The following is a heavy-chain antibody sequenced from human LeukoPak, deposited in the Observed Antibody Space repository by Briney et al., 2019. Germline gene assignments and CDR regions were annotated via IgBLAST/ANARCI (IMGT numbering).Heavy chain of an antibody. CDR1: GFSFSDYY. V-gene: IGHV3-11*01. CDR3: GGKSGVSGFFDF. Sequence: GGSLRLSCAASGFSFSDYYMSWIRQAPGKGLEGVSYISRGGNTIYYADSVKGRFTISRDHAKNFLYLQMDSLRAEDTAMYYCGGKSGVSGFFDFWGQGTLVTVSS. D-gene: IGHD3-16*01. J-gene: IGHJ4*02. CDR2: ISRGGNTI.